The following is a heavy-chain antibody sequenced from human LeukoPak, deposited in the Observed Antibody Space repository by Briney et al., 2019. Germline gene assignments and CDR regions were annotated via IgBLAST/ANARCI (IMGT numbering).Heavy chain of an antibody. J-gene: IGHJ4*02. D-gene: IGHD6-13*01. CDR1: GFTFDDYG. CDR2: INWNGGST. CDR3: VRGDYSSWYSGFDY. Sequence: GGSLRLSCAASGFTFDDYGMSWVRQAPGKGLEWVSGINWNGGSTGYADSVKGRFTVSRDSAKNSLYLQMNSLRAEDTAVYYCVRGDYSSWYSGFDYWGQGALVTVSS. V-gene: IGHV3-20*04.